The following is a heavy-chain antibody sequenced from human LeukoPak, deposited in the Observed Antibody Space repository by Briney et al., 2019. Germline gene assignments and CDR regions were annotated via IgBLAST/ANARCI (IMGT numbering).Heavy chain of an antibody. CDR2: INPNNGGT. CDR3: AVIAAAGTFDY. D-gene: IGHD6-13*01. V-gene: IGHV1-2*02. J-gene: IGHJ4*02. Sequence: ASVKVSCKASGYTFTDYYMHWVLQAPGHGLEWMGWINPNNGGTDYAQKFQGRVTMTRDTSISTAYMELSRLRSDDTAVYYCAVIAAAGTFDYWGQGTLVTVSS. CDR1: GYTFTDYY.